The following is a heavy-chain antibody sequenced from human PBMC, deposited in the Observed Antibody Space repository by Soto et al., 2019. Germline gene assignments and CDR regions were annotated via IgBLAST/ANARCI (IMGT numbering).Heavy chain of an antibody. V-gene: IGHV4-34*01. D-gene: IGHD3-10*01. CDR2: INHSGST. Sequence: SETLSLTCAVYDGSFGGYYWSWIRQPPGKGLEWIGEINHSGSTNYNPSLKSRVTISVDTSKNQFSLKLSSVTAADTAVYYCARTEMVRGVTDWGQGTLVTVSS. CDR3: ARTEMVRGVTD. J-gene: IGHJ4*02. CDR1: DGSFGGYY.